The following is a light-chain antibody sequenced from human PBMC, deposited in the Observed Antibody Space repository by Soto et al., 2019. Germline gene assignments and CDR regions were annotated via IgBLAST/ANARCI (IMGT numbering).Light chain of an antibody. J-gene: IGKJ1*01. Sequence: EIQMTQSPSTLSASVGDRVTITCRARQSISDWLAWYQQKPGEIPKLLIYKASTLETGVPSRFSGGGSETDFTLTISSLQPDDFATYYCQQYRTLASFGQGTKVEIK. CDR2: KAS. V-gene: IGKV1-5*03. CDR1: QSISDW. CDR3: QQYRTLAS.